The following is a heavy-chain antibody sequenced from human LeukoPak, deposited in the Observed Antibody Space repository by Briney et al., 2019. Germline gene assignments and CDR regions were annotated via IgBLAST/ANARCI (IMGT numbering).Heavy chain of an antibody. D-gene: IGHD2-2*01. CDR1: GYTFTGYY. CDR2: INPNSGGT. Sequence: ASVKVSCKASGYTFTGYYIHWVRQAPGQGLEWMGWINPNSGGTNYAQKFQGRVTMTRDTSINTAFLEMSRLRSDDTAVYYCASRHCSSDTCSNGRVGFDFWGQGTLITVFS. J-gene: IGHJ4*02. CDR3: ASRHCSSDTCSNGRVGFDF. V-gene: IGHV1-2*02.